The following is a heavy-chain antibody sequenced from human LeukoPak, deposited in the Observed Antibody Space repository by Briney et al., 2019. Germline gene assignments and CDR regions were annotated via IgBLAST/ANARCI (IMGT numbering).Heavy chain of an antibody. CDR2: ISGSGGST. Sequence: SGGSLRLSCAASGFTFSSYAMSWVRQAPGKGLEWVPAISGSGGSTYYADSVKGRFTISRDNSKNTLYLQMNSLRAEDTAVYYCAKDEGRQPLDFDYWGQGTLVTVSS. D-gene: IGHD6-13*01. V-gene: IGHV3-23*01. J-gene: IGHJ4*02. CDR1: GFTFSSYA. CDR3: AKDEGRQPLDFDY.